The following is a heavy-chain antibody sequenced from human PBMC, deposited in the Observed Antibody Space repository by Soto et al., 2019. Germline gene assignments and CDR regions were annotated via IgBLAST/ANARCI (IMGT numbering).Heavy chain of an antibody. D-gene: IGHD4-17*01. Sequence: XETLSLTFAVYGGSFSGYYWSWIRQPPGKGLEWIGEINHSGSTNYNPSLKSRVTISVDTSKNQFSLKLSSVTAADTAVYYCARRVDDYGDYGRDSYYYYGMDVWGQRTTVTVSS. CDR2: INHSGST. J-gene: IGHJ6*02. CDR1: GGSFSGYY. V-gene: IGHV4-34*01. CDR3: ARRVDDYGDYGRDSYYYYGMDV.